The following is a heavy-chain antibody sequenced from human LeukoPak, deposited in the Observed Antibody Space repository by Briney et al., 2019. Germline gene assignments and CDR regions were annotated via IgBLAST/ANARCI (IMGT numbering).Heavy chain of an antibody. Sequence: PSETLSLTCTVSGYSISSGYYWSWIRQPPGKGLEWIGEINHSGSTNYNPSLKSRVTISVDTSKNQFSLKLSSVTAADTGVYYCARTYDYIWGSFRSHSFDSWGQGTLVTVSS. D-gene: IGHD3-16*02. CDR3: ARTYDYIWGSFRSHSFDS. V-gene: IGHV4-38-2*02. CDR1: GYSISSGYY. CDR2: INHSGST. J-gene: IGHJ4*02.